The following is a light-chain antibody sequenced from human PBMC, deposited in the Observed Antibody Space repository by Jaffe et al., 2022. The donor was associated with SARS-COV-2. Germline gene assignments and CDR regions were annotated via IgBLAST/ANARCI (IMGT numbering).Light chain of an antibody. Sequence: QTVVTQEPSFSVSPGGTVTLTCGLSSGSVSTNYYPSWYQQTPGQAPRTLIYNTNTRSSGVPDRFSGSILGNKAALTITGAQADDESDYYCMLSMGFGSWVFGGGTKLTVL. J-gene: IGLJ3*02. V-gene: IGLV8-61*01. CDR1: SGSVSTNYY. CDR3: MLSMGFGSWV. CDR2: NTN.